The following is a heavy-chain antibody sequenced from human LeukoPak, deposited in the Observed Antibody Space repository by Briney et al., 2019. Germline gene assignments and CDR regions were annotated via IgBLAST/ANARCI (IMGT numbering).Heavy chain of an antibody. V-gene: IGHV1-2*06. Sequence: EASVKVSCKASGYTFTGYYMHWVRQAPGQGLEWMGRINPNSGGTNYAQKFQGRVTMTRDTSISTAYMELSRLRSDDTAVYYCARVADGWFGEIPANWFDPWGQGTLVTVSS. CDR3: ARVADGWFGEIPANWFDP. D-gene: IGHD3-10*01. CDR1: GYTFTGYY. CDR2: INPNSGGT. J-gene: IGHJ5*02.